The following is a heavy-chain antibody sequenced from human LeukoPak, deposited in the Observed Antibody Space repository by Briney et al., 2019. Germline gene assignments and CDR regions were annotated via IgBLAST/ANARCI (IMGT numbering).Heavy chain of an antibody. V-gene: IGHV4-59*01. Sequence: PSETLSLTCTVSGGSISSYYWSWIRQPPGKGLEWIGYIYYSGNTNYNPSLKSRVTMSIDTSKNQFSLKLSSVTAADTAVYYCARWSGYALDWGQGTLVTVSS. CDR1: GGSISSYY. CDR2: IYYSGNT. D-gene: IGHD2-2*01. J-gene: IGHJ4*02. CDR3: ARWSGYALD.